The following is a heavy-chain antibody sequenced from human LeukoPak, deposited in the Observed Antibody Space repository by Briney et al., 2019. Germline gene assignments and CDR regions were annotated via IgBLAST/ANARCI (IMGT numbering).Heavy chain of an antibody. CDR1: GFTFSSYS. CDR2: IYSGGSS. CDR3: ARDAYSGSYCFDY. D-gene: IGHD1-26*01. J-gene: IGHJ4*02. V-gene: IGHV3-53*01. Sequence: GGSLRLSCAASGFTFSSYSMNWVRQAPGKGLEWVSVIYSGGSSYYADSVKGRFTISRDNSKNTLYLQMNSLRAEDTAVYYCARDAYSGSYCFDYWGQGTLVTVSS.